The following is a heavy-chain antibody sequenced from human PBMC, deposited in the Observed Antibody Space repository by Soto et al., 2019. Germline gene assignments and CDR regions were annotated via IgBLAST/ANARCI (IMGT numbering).Heavy chain of an antibody. J-gene: IGHJ4*02. CDR1: GFSVNNNY. D-gene: IGHD3-10*01. Sequence: GGSLRLSCPPSGFSVNNNYMSWVRQAPGMGQEWVAYICGNSDGIRYADSVAGRFTISRDNAKNSLYLQMHSLRAEDTAVYYCARYGSGSNYKEPFDHWGQGTLVTISS. CDR2: ICGNSDGI. V-gene: IGHV3-11*06. CDR3: ARYGSGSNYKEPFDH.